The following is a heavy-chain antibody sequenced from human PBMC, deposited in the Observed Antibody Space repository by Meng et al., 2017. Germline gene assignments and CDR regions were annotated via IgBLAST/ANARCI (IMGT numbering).Heavy chain of an antibody. D-gene: IGHD6-6*01. V-gene: IGHV2-5*02. CDR2: IYWDDDK. Sequence: QMPLKASGSTLVKPTQTLTLTWPFSGFSLSSSGVGVGWIRQPPGKALEWLALIYWDDDKRYSPSLKSRLTITKDTSKNQVVLTMTNMDPVDTATYYCARMTYSSSFKWGQGTLVTVSS. J-gene: IGHJ4*02. CDR1: GFSLSSSGVG. CDR3: ARMTYSSSFK.